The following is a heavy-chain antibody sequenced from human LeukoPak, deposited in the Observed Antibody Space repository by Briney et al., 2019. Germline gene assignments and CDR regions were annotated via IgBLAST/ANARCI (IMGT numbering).Heavy chain of an antibody. CDR3: AREGEYCSSSSCYAAHFDY. CDR2: IYYSGST. J-gene: IGHJ4*02. D-gene: IGHD2-2*01. V-gene: IGHV4-39*07. Sequence: SETLSLTCTVSGGSISSSSYYWGWIRQPPGKGLEWIGSIYYSGSTYYNPSLKSRVTISVDTSRNQFSLKLSSLTAADTAVYYCAREGEYCSSSSCYAAHFDYWGQGTLVTVSS. CDR1: GGSISSSSYY.